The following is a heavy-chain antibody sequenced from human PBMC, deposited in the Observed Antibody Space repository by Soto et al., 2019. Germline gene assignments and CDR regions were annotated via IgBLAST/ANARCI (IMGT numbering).Heavy chain of an antibody. D-gene: IGHD1-26*01. V-gene: IGHV1-3*01. CDR1: GYTFTSYA. CDR3: ARDKGVYSGSYYVYYYFDY. Sequence: ASVKVSCKASGYTFTSYAMHWVRQAPGQRLEWMGWINAGNGNTKYSQKFQGRVTITRDTSASTAYMELSSLRSEDTAVYYCARDKGVYSGSYYVYYYFDYWGQGTLVTVSS. J-gene: IGHJ4*02. CDR2: INAGNGNT.